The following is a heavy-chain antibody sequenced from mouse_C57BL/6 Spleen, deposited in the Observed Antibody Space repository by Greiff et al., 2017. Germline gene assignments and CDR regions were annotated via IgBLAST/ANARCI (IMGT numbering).Heavy chain of an antibody. CDR1: EYEFPSHD. J-gene: IGHJ1*03. D-gene: IGHD1-1*01. V-gene: IGHV5-2*03. CDR3: ARRGHYGSSYGWYFDV. Sequence: DVMLVESGGGLVQPGESLKLSCESNEYEFPSHDMSWVRKTPEKRLELVAAINSDGGSTYYPDTIERRFIISRDNTKKTLYLQMSSLRSEDTALYYCARRGHYGSSYGWYFDVWGTGTTVTVSS. CDR2: INSDGGST.